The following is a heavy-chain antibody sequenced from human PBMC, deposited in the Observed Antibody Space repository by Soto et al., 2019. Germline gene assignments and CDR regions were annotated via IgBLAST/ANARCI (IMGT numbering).Heavy chain of an antibody. V-gene: IGHV4-39*01. CDR2: IYYTGST. CDR3: ARQGHSGYDFDY. CDR1: GGSISSSNYY. D-gene: IGHD5-12*01. J-gene: IGHJ4*02. Sequence: PSETLSLTCTVSGGSISSSNYYWAWIRQPPGKGLEWIGTIYYTGSTYYNLSLKSRVAISVDTSKNQFSLKLSSVTAADTAVYYCARQGHSGYDFDYWGQGTLVTVS.